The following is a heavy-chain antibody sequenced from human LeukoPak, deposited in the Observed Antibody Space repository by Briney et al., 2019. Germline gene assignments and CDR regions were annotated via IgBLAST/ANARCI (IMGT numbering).Heavy chain of an antibody. D-gene: IGHD7-27*01. CDR2: IYYSGST. V-gene: IGHV4-39*07. CDR3: ARSIPGDRAFDP. CDR1: GGSIGSSSYY. Sequence: SETLSLTCTVSGGSIGSSSYYWGWIRQPPGKGLEWIGSIYYSGSTYYNPSLKSRVTISVDTSKNQFSLKLSSVTAADTAVYYCARSIPGDRAFDPWGQGTLVTVSS. J-gene: IGHJ5*02.